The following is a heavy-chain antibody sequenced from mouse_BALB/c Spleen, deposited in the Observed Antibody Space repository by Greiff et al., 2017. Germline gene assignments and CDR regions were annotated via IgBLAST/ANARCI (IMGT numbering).Heavy chain of an antibody. CDR1: GFTFSNYW. CDR2: IRLKSNNYAT. CDR3: TRAYRYEGDFDV. Sequence: EVQVVESGGGLVQPGGSMKLSCVASGFTFSNYWMNWVRQSPEKGLEWVAEIRLKSNNYATHYAESVKGRFTISRDDSKSSVYLQMNNLRAEDTGIYYCTRAYRYEGDFDVWGAGTTVPVSS. D-gene: IGHD2-14*01. V-gene: IGHV6-6*02. J-gene: IGHJ1*01.